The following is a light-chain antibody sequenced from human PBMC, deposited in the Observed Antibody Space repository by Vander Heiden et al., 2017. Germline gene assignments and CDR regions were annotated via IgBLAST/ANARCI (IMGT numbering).Light chain of an antibody. Sequence: DIVMTQSPLSLPVTPGEPASISCRSSQSLLHTNGYNYLDWYLQKPGQSPQLLIYLSSNRPSGVPDRFSGSGSGTDFTLKISRVEAEDVGVYYCMQSLQAPRTFGQGTKVEVK. CDR2: LSS. V-gene: IGKV2-28*01. J-gene: IGKJ1*01. CDR1: QSLLHTNGYNY. CDR3: MQSLQAPRT.